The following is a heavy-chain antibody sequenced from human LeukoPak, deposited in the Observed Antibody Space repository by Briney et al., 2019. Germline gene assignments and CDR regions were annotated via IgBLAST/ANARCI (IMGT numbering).Heavy chain of an antibody. CDR2: ISSSSSYI. CDR3: AREWPVVPAAIGSFDY. V-gene: IGHV3-21*01. CDR1: GFTFSSYS. Sequence: AGGSLRLSCAASGFTFSSYSMNWVRQAPGKGLEWVSSISSSSSYIYYADSVKGRFTISRDNAKNSLYLQMNSLRAEDTAVYYCAREWPVVPAAIGSFDYWGQGTLVTASS. D-gene: IGHD2-2*02. J-gene: IGHJ4*02.